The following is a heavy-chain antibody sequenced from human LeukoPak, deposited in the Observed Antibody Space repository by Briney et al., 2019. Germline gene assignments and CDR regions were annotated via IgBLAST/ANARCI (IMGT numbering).Heavy chain of an antibody. CDR2: INHSGST. CDR1: GGSFSGYY. V-gene: IGHV4-34*01. Sequence: PSGTLSLTCAVYGGSFSGYYWSWIRQPPGKGLEWIGEINHSGSTNYNPSLKSRVTISVDTSKNQFSLKLSSVTAADTAVYYRARGGEMATISRVVPKKRDGSGRVKYYFDYWGQGTLVTVSS. CDR3: ARGGEMATISRVVPKKRDGSGRVKYYFDY. D-gene: IGHD5-24*01. J-gene: IGHJ4*02.